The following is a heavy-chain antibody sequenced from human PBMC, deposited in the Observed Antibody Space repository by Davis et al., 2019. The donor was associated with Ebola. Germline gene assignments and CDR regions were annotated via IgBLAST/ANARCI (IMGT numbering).Heavy chain of an antibody. J-gene: IGHJ5*02. Sequence: ASVKVSCKASGYTFTSYGISWVRQAPGQGLEWMGWISAYNGNTNYAQKLQGRVTMTRNTSISTAYMELSSLRSEDTAVYYCARGVTIFGVVYNWFDPWGQGTLVTVSS. D-gene: IGHD3-3*01. CDR3: ARGVTIFGVVYNWFDP. CDR1: GYTFTSYG. CDR2: ISAYNGNT. V-gene: IGHV1-18*01.